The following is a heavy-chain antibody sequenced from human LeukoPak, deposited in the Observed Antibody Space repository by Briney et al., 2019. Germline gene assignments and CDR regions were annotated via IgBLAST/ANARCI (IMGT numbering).Heavy chain of an antibody. J-gene: IGHJ6*03. Sequence: GGSLRLSCAASGFTFSDYYMSWIRQAPGKGLEWVSYISSSGSSIYYADSVKGRFTISRDNAKNSLYLQMISLRAADTAVYYYATKRLQQYYYYYMDVWGKGTTVTVSS. D-gene: IGHD4-11*01. CDR1: GFTFSDYY. CDR2: ISSSGSSI. V-gene: IGHV3-11*01. CDR3: ATKRLQQYYYYYMDV.